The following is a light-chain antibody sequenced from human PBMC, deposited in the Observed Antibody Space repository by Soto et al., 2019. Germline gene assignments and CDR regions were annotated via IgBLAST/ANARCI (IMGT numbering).Light chain of an antibody. V-gene: IGKV4-1*01. CDR3: KQYYTTLMYT. J-gene: IGKJ2*01. CDR1: QSVLYSSNNKNY. Sequence: DIVMTQSPDSLAVSLGERATINCKSSQSVLYSSNNKNYLAWYQQKPGQPPKLLIYWASTRESGVPDRFSGGGSGTNFTLTISSLQAEDVAVYYCKQYYTTLMYTCGQGTKLEIK. CDR2: WAS.